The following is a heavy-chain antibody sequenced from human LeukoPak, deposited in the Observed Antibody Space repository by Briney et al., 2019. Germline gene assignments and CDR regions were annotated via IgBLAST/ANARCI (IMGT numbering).Heavy chain of an antibody. J-gene: IGHJ5*02. CDR2: ISYSGST. CDR1: GGSISSYY. CDR3: AREGTAGTNLNWFDP. V-gene: IGHV4-59*01. Sequence: SETLSLTCTVSGGSISSYYWSWIWQPPGKGLEWIGYISYSGSTNFNPSLKSRVTISVDTSKNQFSLKLSSVTAADTAVYYCAREGTAGTNLNWFDPWGQGTLVTVSS. D-gene: IGHD1-1*01.